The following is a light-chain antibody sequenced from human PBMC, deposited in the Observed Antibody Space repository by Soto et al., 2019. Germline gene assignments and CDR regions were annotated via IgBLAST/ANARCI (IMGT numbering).Light chain of an antibody. CDR3: QQYGSSPLT. J-gene: IGKJ4*01. CDR1: QGVGSTY. V-gene: IGKV3-20*01. Sequence: EIVLTQSPGTLSLSPGERATLSCRASQGVGSTYLAWYQQKPGQAPRLLIYSASSRATGIPDRFSGSGSGTDFTLTISRLEPEDSAVYYCQQYGSSPLTFGGGAKVQIK. CDR2: SAS.